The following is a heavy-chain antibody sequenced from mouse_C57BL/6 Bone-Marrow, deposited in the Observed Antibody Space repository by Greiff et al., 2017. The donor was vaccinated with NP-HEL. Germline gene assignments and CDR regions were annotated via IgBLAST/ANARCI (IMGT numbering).Heavy chain of an antibody. CDR2: IYPGDGDT. D-gene: IGHD1-1*01. V-gene: IGHV1-82*01. Sequence: QVQLQQSGPELVKPGASVKISCKASGYAFSSSWMNWVKQRPGKGLEWIGRIYPGDGDTNYNGKFKGKATLTADKSSSTAYMQLSSLTSEDSAVYFCASQFYGSKGYWGQGTTLTVSS. CDR3: ASQFYGSKGY. J-gene: IGHJ2*01. CDR1: GYAFSSSW.